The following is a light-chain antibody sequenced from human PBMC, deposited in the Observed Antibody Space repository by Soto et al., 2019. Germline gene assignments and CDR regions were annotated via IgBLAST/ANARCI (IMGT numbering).Light chain of an antibody. CDR2: AAS. CDR3: QQYGSSPPT. CDR1: QSISNH. Sequence: DIQMTQSPSSLSASVEDRVIITCRASQSISNHLNWYQQKPGKAPKLLIYAASSLQSGIPSRFSGSGSGTDFTLTISRLEPEDFAVYYCQQYGSSPPTFGQGTKVDIK. V-gene: IGKV1-39*01. J-gene: IGKJ1*01.